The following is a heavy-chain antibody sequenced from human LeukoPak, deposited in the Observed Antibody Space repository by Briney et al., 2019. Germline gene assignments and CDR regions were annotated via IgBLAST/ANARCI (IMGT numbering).Heavy chain of an antibody. CDR3: ARHGASYDYVWGSYRHPFDY. D-gene: IGHD3-16*02. Sequence: PSQTLSLTCTVSGNSISSGDNYWSWIRQPAGKGLEWIGRIYTSGSTNYNPSLKSRVTISGDTSKNQFSLRLSSVTAADTAVYYCARHGASYDYVWGSYRHPFDYWGQGTLVTVSS. J-gene: IGHJ4*02. V-gene: IGHV4-61*02. CDR1: GNSISSGDNY. CDR2: IYTSGST.